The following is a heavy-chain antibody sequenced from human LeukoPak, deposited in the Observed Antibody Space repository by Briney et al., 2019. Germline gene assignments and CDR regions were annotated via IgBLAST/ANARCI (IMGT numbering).Heavy chain of an antibody. CDR3: ARTDKYYYDSSGYSWVDY. J-gene: IGHJ4*02. CDR2: IDPSESYT. Sequence: GESLRISCKGSGYSFTSYWISWVRQMPGKGLEWMGRIDPSESYTNYSPSFKGHVTISADKSISTAYLQWSSLKASDTAMYYCARTDKYYYDSSGYSWVDYWGQGTLVTVSS. D-gene: IGHD3-22*01. CDR1: GYSFTSYW. V-gene: IGHV5-10-1*01.